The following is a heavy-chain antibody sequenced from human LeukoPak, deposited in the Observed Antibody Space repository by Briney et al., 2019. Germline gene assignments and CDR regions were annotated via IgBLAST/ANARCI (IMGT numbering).Heavy chain of an antibody. CDR1: GGSFSGYY. V-gene: IGHV4-34*01. Sequence: SETLSLTCAVSGGSFSGYYWSWIRQPPGKGLEWIGEINHSGSTNYNPSLKSRVTISVDTSKNQFSLKLSSVTAADTAVYYCARAPPPYYYYMDVWGKGTTVTVSS. CDR3: ARAPPPYYYYMDV. J-gene: IGHJ6*03. CDR2: INHSGST.